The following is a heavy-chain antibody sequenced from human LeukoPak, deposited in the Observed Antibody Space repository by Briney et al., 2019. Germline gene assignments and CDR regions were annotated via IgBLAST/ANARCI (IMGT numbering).Heavy chain of an antibody. CDR3: ATFAASDAFDI. CDR2: ISSSSSYI. J-gene: IGHJ3*02. CDR1: GFTFSSYS. Sequence: PGGSLRLSCAASGFTFSSYSMNWVRQAPGQGLEWVSSISSSSSYIYYADSVKGRFTISRDNAKNSLYLQMNSLRAEDTAVYYCATFAASDAFDIWGQGTMVTVSS. V-gene: IGHV3-21*01. D-gene: IGHD3-16*01.